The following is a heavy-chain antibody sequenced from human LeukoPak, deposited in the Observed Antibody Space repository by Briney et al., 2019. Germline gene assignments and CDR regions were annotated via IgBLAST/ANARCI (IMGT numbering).Heavy chain of an antibody. D-gene: IGHD2-15*01. V-gene: IGHV1-46*01. CDR1: GYTFTSYY. CDR2: INPSGGST. Sequence: GASVKVSCKASGYTFTSYYIHWVRQAPGQGLEWVGMINPSGGSTSYVQRFQGRVTVTTDTSTSTVYMQLSSLGSEDTAVYYCARERRSWGEDFWGQGTLVTVSS. CDR3: ARERRSWGEDF. J-gene: IGHJ4*02.